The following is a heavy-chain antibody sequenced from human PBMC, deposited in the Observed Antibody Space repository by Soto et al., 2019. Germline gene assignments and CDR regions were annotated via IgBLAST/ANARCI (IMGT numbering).Heavy chain of an antibody. CDR2: IYPGDSDT. Sequence: LGESLKISCKSSGYSFTSYWIGWVRQMPGKGLEWMGIIYPGDSDTRYSPSFQGQVTISADKSISTAYLQWSSLKASDTAMYYCARRERSSSSPGYWFDPWGQGTRVTVSS. CDR3: ARRERSSSSPGYWFDP. J-gene: IGHJ5*02. D-gene: IGHD6-6*01. V-gene: IGHV5-51*01. CDR1: GYSFTSYW.